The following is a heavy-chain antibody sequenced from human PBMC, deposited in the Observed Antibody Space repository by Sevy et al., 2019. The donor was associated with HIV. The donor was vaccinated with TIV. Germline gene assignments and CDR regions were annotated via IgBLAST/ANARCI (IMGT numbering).Heavy chain of an antibody. J-gene: IGHJ4*02. CDR3: ATTKDYYDSSGYPFDY. CDR1: GYTLTGFS. D-gene: IGHD3-22*01. CDR2: FDPEDGET. V-gene: IGHV1-24*01. Sequence: ASVKVSCKVTGYTLTGFSMHWVRQTPGKGLEWMGTFDPEDGETIYAQKFQGRVIMTEDTSADTDHMDLSSLTSEDTAVYYCATTKDYYDSSGYPFDYWGQGTLVTVSS.